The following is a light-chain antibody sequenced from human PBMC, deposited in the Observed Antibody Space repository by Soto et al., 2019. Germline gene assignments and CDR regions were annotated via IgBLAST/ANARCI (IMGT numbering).Light chain of an antibody. Sequence: DIQMTQSPSSLSASVGDRVSITCQASQDIANFLNWYQQKPGKAPKLLIYDASNLKTGVPSRFSGSGSGTDFTLTISSPQPEDIATYYCQQYDNFVLTFGGGTKVEIK. CDR3: QQYDNFVLT. J-gene: IGKJ4*01. V-gene: IGKV1-33*01. CDR2: DAS. CDR1: QDIANF.